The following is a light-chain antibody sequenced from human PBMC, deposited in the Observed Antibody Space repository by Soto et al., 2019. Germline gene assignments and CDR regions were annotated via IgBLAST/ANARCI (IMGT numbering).Light chain of an antibody. V-gene: IGLV1-47*02. CDR3: AAWDDSLSGHVV. CDR1: SSNIGSNY. J-gene: IGLJ2*01. CDR2: SDN. Sequence: QSVLTQPPSASGTPGQRVTISCSGSSSNIGSNYVYWYRQLPGTAPKLLIYSDNQRPSGVPDRFSGSKSGTSASLAISGLRSDDEADYYCAAWDDSLSGHVVFGGGTKLTVL.